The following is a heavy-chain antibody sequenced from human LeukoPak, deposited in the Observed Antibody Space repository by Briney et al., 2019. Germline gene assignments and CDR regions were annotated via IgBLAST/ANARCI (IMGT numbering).Heavy chain of an antibody. V-gene: IGHV4-39*01. CDR3: AAQGGPNSSGWTIPIDY. CDR2: IYYSGST. CDR1: GGSIRSSTYY. J-gene: IGHJ4*02. D-gene: IGHD6-19*01. Sequence: PSETLSLTCTVSGGSIRSSTYYWGWIRQPPGKGLEWIGSIYYSGSTYYNPSLKSRVTISVDTSKNQFSLKLSSVTAADTAVYYCAAQGGPNSSGWTIPIDYWGQGTLVTVSS.